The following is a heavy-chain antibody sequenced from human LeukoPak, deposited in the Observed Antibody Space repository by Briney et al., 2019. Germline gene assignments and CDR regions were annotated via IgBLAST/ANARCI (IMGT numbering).Heavy chain of an antibody. J-gene: IGHJ4*02. CDR1: GGSISSSSYY. D-gene: IGHD3-16*01. CDR3: ARDRALGSGKFYFDY. CDR2: IYYSGST. V-gene: IGHV4-39*07. Sequence: PSETLSLTCTVSGGSISSSSYYWGWIRQPPGKGLEWIGGIYYSGSTYYNPSLKSRVTISVDTSKNQFSLHLSSVTAADTAVYYCARDRALGSGKFYFDYWGQGTLVTVSS.